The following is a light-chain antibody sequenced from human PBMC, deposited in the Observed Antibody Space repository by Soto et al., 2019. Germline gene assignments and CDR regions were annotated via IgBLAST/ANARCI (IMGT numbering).Light chain of an antibody. CDR3: QQIHSTSSYT. Sequence: DIQMTQSPSSLSASVGDRVTITCRASRNIRNYLNWYQQRPGKTPNLLVYAASNLRSGVPSRFSGSGSATLFTLTITTLQPEDFATYYCQQIHSTSSYTFGQGTRVDIK. J-gene: IGKJ2*01. V-gene: IGKV1-39*01. CDR2: AAS. CDR1: RNIRNY.